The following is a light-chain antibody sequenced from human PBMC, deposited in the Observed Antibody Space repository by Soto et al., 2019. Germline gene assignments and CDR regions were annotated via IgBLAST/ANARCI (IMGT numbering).Light chain of an antibody. J-gene: IGLJ1*01. V-gene: IGLV2-14*01. CDR1: SSDGCSDDH. CDR3: ISYTGSSTSYV. CDR2: EVS. Sequence: SALTQPASVSGSPGQSITISCSGTSSDGCSDDHVAWYQQSPGKPPKLMIYEVSNRPSGVSSRFSGSKSGNTASLTISGIQAEDEAEYYCISYTGSSTSYVFGSGTKVTVL.